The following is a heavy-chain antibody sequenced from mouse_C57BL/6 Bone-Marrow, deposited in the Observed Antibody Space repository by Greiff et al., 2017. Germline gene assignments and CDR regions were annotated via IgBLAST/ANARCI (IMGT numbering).Heavy chain of an antibody. CDR3: ASTVNAMDY. CDR1: GYAFSSSW. V-gene: IGHV1-82*01. J-gene: IGHJ4*01. D-gene: IGHD1-1*01. CDR2: IYPGDGDT. Sequence: VQLQQSGPELVKPGASVKISCKASGYAFSSSWMNWVKQRPGKGLEWIGRIYPGDGDTNYNGKFKGKATLTADKSSSTAYMQLSSLTSEDSAVYFCASTVNAMDYCGQGTSVTVSS.